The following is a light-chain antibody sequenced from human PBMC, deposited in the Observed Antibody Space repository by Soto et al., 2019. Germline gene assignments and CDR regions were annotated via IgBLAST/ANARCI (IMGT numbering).Light chain of an antibody. J-gene: IGLJ3*02. Sequence: QSVLTQPPSVSGAPGQRVTISCTGSSSKIGAGYDVHWYQQLPGKAPKLLIYGNSNRPSGVPDRFSGSKSGTSASLAITGLQAEDEADYYCQSYDSSLSGWVFGGGTKLTVI. CDR3: QSYDSSLSGWV. CDR2: GNS. V-gene: IGLV1-40*01. CDR1: SSKIGAGYD.